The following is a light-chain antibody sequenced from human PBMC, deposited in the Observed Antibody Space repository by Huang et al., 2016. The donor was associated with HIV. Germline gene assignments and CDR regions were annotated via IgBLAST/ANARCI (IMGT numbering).Light chain of an antibody. J-gene: IGKJ1*01. CDR1: QSVSSN. CDR2: AAS. CDR3: QQYNNWPRT. V-gene: IGKV3-15*01. Sequence: EIVMTQSPANLSVSPGERATLSCRASQSVSSNLAWYQQKPGQAPRLLIYAASTRATGIPARFSGSGSGREFTLTISSLQTEDFAVYYCQQYNNWPRTFGQGTKVEIK.